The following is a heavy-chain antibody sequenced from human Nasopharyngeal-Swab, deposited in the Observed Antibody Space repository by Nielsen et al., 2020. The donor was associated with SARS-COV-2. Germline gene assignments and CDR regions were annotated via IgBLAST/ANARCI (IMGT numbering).Heavy chain of an antibody. CDR2: ISGSGGST. CDR3: AKGYCSSTSCYNVFDY. Sequence: GGSLRPSCAASGFTFSSYAMSWVRQAPGKGLEWVSAISGSGGSTYYADSVKGRFTISRDNSKNTLYLQMNSLRAEDTAVYYCAKGYCSSTSCYNVFDYWGQGTLVTVSS. J-gene: IGHJ4*02. CDR1: GFTFSSYA. V-gene: IGHV3-23*01. D-gene: IGHD2-2*02.